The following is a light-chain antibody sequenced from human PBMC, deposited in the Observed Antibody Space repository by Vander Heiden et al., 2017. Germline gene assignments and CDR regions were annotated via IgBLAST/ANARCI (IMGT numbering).Light chain of an antibody. CDR1: QSVSSY. CDR3: QQRSTWPPGT. Sequence: EIVLAHSPATLSLSPGQRSTRSCRDRQSVSSYLAWYQQKPGQAPRLLIYDESNRDTCIAARFSGSGSGTELYLTSSSLEHEDFAGYYFQQRSTWPPGTFGPGTKVEIK. V-gene: IGKV3-11*01. CDR2: DES. J-gene: IGKJ1*01.